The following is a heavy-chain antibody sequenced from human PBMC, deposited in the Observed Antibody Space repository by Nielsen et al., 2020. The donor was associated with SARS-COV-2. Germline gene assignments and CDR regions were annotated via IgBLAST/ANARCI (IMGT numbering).Heavy chain of an antibody. CDR2: INSDGSST. CDR1: GFTFSSYW. CDR3: ARGGVDCSSTSCYGVQYYYYMDV. J-gene: IGHJ6*03. D-gene: IGHD2-2*01. V-gene: IGHV3-74*01. Sequence: GGSLRLSCAASGFTFSSYWMHWVRQAPGKGLVWVSRINSDGSSTSYADSVKGRFTISRDNAKNTLYLQMNSLRAEDTAVYYCARGGVDCSSTSCYGVQYYYYMDVWGKGTTVTVSS.